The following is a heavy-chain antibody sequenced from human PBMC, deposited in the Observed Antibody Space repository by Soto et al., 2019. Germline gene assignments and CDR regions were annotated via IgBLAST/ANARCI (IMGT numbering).Heavy chain of an antibody. CDR2: ISSSSSTI. Sequence: GGSLRLSCAASGFTFSSYSMNWVRQAPGKGLEWVSYISSSSSTIYYADSVKGRFTISRDNAKNSLYLQMNSLRAEDTAVYYCARVSYYGDDYWGQGTLVTVSS. V-gene: IGHV3-48*01. D-gene: IGHD4-17*01. CDR3: ARVSYYGDDY. J-gene: IGHJ4*02. CDR1: GFTFSSYS.